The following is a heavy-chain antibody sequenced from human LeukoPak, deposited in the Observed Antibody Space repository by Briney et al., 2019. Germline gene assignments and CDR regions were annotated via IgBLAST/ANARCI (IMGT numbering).Heavy chain of an antibody. CDR1: VFPFSTYA. D-gene: IGHD6-19*01. Sequence: PRGSLRLSCAAPVFPFSTYAFSWVRQAPGRGLEWVAAVGDTGVGTNYTDSVKGRFNICRDNSRNTVSLQMNTLRAEDTALYYCAKHVLFSSGWYFEYWGQGTLVTVSS. CDR2: VGDTGVGT. CDR3: AKHVLFSSGWYFEY. V-gene: IGHV3-23*01. J-gene: IGHJ4*02.